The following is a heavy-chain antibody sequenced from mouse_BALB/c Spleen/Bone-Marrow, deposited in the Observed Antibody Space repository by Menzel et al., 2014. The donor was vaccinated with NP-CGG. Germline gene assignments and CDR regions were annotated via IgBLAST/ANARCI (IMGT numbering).Heavy chain of an antibody. J-gene: IGHJ2*01. Sequence: EVQLVESGGGLVQPGGSRKLSCAASGFTFSSFGMHWVRQTPEKGLEWVAYISSGCSTIYYADTVKGRFTISRDNPKNTLYLQVTSLRSEDTAMYYCTRGGNWDDFDYWGQGTTLTVSS. D-gene: IGHD4-1*01. V-gene: IGHV5-17*02. CDR1: GFTFSSFG. CDR2: ISSGCSTI. CDR3: TRGGNWDDFDY.